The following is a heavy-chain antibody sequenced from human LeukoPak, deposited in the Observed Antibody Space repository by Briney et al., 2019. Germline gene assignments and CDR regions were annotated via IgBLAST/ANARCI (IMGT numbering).Heavy chain of an antibody. CDR3: AALRGDYYDSRAYDL. Sequence: PSETLSLTCTVSGAAISSGTYYWSWIRQPAGKGLEWIGRIFTSGNTGYNPSLKSRVFISIETSKNRFSLTLNSVTAADTAVYYCAALRGDYYDSRAYDLWGQGTMVTVSS. CDR1: GAAISSGTYY. J-gene: IGHJ3*01. V-gene: IGHV4-61*02. D-gene: IGHD3-22*01. CDR2: IFTSGNT.